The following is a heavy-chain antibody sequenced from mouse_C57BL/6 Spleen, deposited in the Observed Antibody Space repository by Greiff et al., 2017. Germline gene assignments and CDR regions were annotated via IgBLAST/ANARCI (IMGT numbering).Heavy chain of an antibody. Sequence: VQLQQSGAELVRPGASVTLSCKASGYTFTDYEMHWVKQTPVHGLEWIGAIDPETGGTAYNQKFKGKAILTADKSSSTAYMELRSLTSEDSAVYYCTSGYYPWFAYWGQGTLVTVSA. CDR1: GYTFTDYE. D-gene: IGHD2-3*01. J-gene: IGHJ3*01. V-gene: IGHV1-15*01. CDR3: TSGYYPWFAY. CDR2: IDPETGGT.